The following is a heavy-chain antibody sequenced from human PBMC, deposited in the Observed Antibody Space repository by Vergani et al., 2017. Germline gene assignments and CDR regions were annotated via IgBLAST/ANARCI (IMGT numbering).Heavy chain of an antibody. V-gene: IGHV3-7*04. D-gene: IGHD3/OR15-3a*01. J-gene: IGHJ5*02. CDR3: ARGETRTDWFDP. CDR2: IKQDGSEK. Sequence: EVKLVESGGGLVRPGGSLRLSCVASGFTSSGYWMNWVRQAPGKGLEWVASIKQDGSEKTYGDSVKGRFTISRDNVKNSLYLQMNSLRAEDTAVYYCARGETRTDWFDPWGQGTLVTVSS. CDR1: GFTSSGYW.